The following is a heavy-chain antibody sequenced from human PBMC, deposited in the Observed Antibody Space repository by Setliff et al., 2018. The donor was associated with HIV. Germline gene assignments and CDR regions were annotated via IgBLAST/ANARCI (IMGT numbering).Heavy chain of an antibody. CDR1: GYTFTTYA. CDR2: INAGNGNT. J-gene: IGHJ4*02. D-gene: IGHD2-2*01. CDR3: ARDGGYCSRTSCYPGPFDY. V-gene: IGHV1-3*01. Sequence: ASVKVSCKASGYTFTTYALHWVRQAPGQRLEWMAWINAGNGNTKFSQKLQGRITVTRDTSASTAHMELSSLRYEDTAVYYCARDGGYCSRTSCYPGPFDYWGQGTLVTSPQ.